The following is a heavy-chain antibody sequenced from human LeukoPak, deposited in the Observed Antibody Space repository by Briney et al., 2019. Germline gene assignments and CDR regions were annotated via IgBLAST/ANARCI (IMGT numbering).Heavy chain of an antibody. Sequence: GGSLRLSCVGSGFTFSHAWMSWVRQAQGKGLEWVGHIKSKGGGETTDYAAPLKGRSTISRDDSRNMVFLQMTSLTNEDTATYYCAKLRSLDDWASSSDCWGQGTLVTVSS. CDR3: AKLRSLDDWASSSDC. CDR2: IKSKGGGETT. CDR1: GFTFSHAW. J-gene: IGHJ4*02. V-gene: IGHV3-15*01. D-gene: IGHD3-16*01.